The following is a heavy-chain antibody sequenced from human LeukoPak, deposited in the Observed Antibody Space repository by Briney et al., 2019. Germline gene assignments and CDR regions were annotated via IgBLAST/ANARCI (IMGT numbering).Heavy chain of an antibody. Sequence: SETLSLTCAVYGGSFSAYYWTWIRQTPGKGLERIGEMNPSGSTNHNPSLKSRVTISVDTSKSQFSLNLSSVTAADTAIYYCARLTGGGSYWGYFDYWGQGNLVTVSS. CDR1: GGSFSAYY. J-gene: IGHJ4*02. CDR3: ARLTGGGSYWGYFDY. D-gene: IGHD1-26*01. CDR2: MNPSGST. V-gene: IGHV4-34*01.